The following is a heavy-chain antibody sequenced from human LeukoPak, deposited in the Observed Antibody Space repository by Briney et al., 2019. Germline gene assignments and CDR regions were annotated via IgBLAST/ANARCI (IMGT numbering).Heavy chain of an antibody. J-gene: IGHJ5*02. CDR3: ATAGKYRFDN. CDR2: MNTDGSTI. CDR1: GFIFSNYW. Sequence: PGGSLRLSCAASGFIFSNYWIHWVRQAPGEELVWVSRMNTDGSTINYADYLKGRFTISRDNAKNTLYLQMNSLTTEDTAVYYCATAGKYRFDNWGQGILVTVSS. V-gene: IGHV3-74*01. D-gene: IGHD6-19*01.